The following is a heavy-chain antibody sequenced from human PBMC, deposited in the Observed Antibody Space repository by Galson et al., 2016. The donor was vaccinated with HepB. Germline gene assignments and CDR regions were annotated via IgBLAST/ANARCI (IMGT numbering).Heavy chain of an antibody. CDR2: IYHSGST. Sequence: SETLSLTCAVSGGSISNNNWWSWVRQPPGKGLEWIAEIYHSGSTNYNPSLKSRVTISVDKSKNQFSLNLTSVTAADTAVYYCARGGDCTTSNCRRSWYFELWGRGTLVTVSS. D-gene: IGHD2-8*01. CDR3: ARGGDCTTSNCRRSWYFEL. J-gene: IGHJ2*01. CDR1: GGSISNNNW. V-gene: IGHV4-4*02.